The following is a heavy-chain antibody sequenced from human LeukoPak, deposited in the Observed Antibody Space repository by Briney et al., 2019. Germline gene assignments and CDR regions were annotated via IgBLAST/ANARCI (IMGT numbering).Heavy chain of an antibody. J-gene: IGHJ6*02. D-gene: IGHD2-15*01. V-gene: IGHV4-34*01. CDR3: ARRKEGVVHYYYGMDV. CDR1: GGSFSGYY. Sequence: PSETLSLTCAVYGGSFSGYYWSWIRQPPGKGLEWIGEINHSGSTNYNPSLKSRVTISVDTSKNQFSLKLSSVTAADTAVYYCARRKEGVVHYYYGMDVWGQGTTVTVSS. CDR2: INHSGST.